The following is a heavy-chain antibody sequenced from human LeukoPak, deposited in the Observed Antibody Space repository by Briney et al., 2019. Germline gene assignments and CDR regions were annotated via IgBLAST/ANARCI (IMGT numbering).Heavy chain of an antibody. Sequence: GGSLRLSCAASGFTLSSYAMSYVRQAPGKGLEWVSAISGSGGSTYYAHSVKGRFTISRDNSKNTLYLQMNSLRAEDTAVYYCAKGELLWFGISNWFDPWGQGTLVTVSS. CDR2: ISGSGGST. CDR3: AKGELLWFGISNWFDP. J-gene: IGHJ5*02. D-gene: IGHD3-10*01. CDR1: GFTLSSYA. V-gene: IGHV3-23*01.